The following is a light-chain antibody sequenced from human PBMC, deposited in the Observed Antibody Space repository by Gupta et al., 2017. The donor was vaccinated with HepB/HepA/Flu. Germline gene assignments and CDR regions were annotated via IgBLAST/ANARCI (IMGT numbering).Light chain of an antibody. CDR2: KAS. J-gene: IGKJ1*01. CDR1: QSISSW. Sequence: DIQMTQSPSTLSASVGYRVTITCRASQSISSWLAWYQQKPGQAPKLLIYKASSLESGVPSRFSGSGSGTEFTLTISSLQPDEFATYYCQQYNSYPWTFGQGTKVEIK. CDR3: QQYNSYPWT. V-gene: IGKV1-5*03.